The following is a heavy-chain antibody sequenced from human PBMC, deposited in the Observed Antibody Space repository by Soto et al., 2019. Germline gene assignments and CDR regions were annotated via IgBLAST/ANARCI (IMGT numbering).Heavy chain of an antibody. J-gene: IGHJ6*02. Sequence: PGGSLRLSCAASGFTFSSYSMTWARQPPGKGLEWVANIKQDGSEKYYVDSVKGRFTISRDNAKNSLYVQMNSLRAEDTAVYYCVRGRNMDVWGQGTTVTVSS. V-gene: IGHV3-7*01. CDR3: VRGRNMDV. CDR2: IKQDGSEK. CDR1: GFTFSSYS.